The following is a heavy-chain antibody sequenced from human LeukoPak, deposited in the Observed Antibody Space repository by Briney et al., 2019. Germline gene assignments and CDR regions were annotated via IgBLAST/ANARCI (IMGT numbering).Heavy chain of an antibody. CDR2: IYYSGRT. CDR3: ARNDYYDNSGNAFDV. CDR1: GYSISSGYF. V-gene: IGHV4-38-2*02. Sequence: KTSETLSLTCTVSGYSISSGYFWGWIRQPPGKGLEWIGSIYYSGRTYYNPSLKSRVTISVDTSKNQFSLRLSSVTAADTAVYYCARNDYYDNSGNAFDVWGQGTMVTVSS. D-gene: IGHD3-22*01. J-gene: IGHJ3*01.